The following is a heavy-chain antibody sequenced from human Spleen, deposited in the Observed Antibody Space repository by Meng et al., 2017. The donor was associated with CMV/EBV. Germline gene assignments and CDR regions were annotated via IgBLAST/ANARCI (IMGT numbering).Heavy chain of an antibody. CDR3: AKVIGGQWLTPGDAFDI. Sequence: GESLKISCAASGFTFSDYYMSWIRQAPGKGLEWVSYISTSGTSIYYADSVKGRFTISRDNSKNTLYLQMNSLRAEDTAVYYCAKVIGGQWLTPGDAFDIWGQGTMVT. V-gene: IGHV3-11*01. CDR2: ISTSGTSI. J-gene: IGHJ3*02. D-gene: IGHD6-19*01. CDR1: GFTFSDYY.